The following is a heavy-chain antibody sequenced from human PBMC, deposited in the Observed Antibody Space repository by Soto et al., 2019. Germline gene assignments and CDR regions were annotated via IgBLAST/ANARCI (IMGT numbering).Heavy chain of an antibody. CDR2: VNPNSGGP. V-gene: IGHV1-2*02. J-gene: IGHJ4*02. CDR3: ARVPSKPAFDY. CDR1: GYTFTDYY. Sequence: ASVKVSCKASGYTFTDYYFHWVRQAPGQGLEWMGCVNPNSGGPNYAQKFKGRVTMTRDTSISTVYMELSRLRSDDTAVYYCARVPSKPAFDYWGQGTLVTVSS. D-gene: IGHD3-3*02.